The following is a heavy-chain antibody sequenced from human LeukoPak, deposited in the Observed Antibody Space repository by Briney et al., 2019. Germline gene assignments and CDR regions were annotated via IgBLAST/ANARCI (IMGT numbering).Heavy chain of an antibody. CDR3: AKVAPGIAAAGDPFDY. CDR2: ISGSGGST. J-gene: IGHJ4*02. CDR1: GFTFSSYA. D-gene: IGHD6-13*01. V-gene: IGHV3-23*01. Sequence: GGSLRLSCAASGFTFSSYAMSWVRQAPGKGLEWVSAISGSGGSTYYADSVKGRFTISRDNSKNTLYLQMNSPRAEDTAVYYCAKVAPGIAAAGDPFDYWGQGTLVTVSS.